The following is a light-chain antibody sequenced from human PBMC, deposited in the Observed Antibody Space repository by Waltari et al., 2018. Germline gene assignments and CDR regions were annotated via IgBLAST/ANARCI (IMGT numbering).Light chain of an antibody. CDR1: SSDVGGYNF. V-gene: IGLV2-11*01. CDR2: DVS. J-gene: IGLJ2*01. Sequence: QSALTQPRSVSGSPGQSVTISCPGTSSDVGGYNFVSWYQQHPGKPPKLMIYDVSKRPSGVPDRFSGSKSGNTASLTISGLQAEDEADYYCCSYAGSYTFVVFGGGTKLTVL. CDR3: CSYAGSYTFVV.